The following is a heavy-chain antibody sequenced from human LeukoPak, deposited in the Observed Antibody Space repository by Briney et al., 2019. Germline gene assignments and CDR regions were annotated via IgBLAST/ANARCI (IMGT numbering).Heavy chain of an antibody. Sequence: SETLSLTCTVSGGSISSYYWSWIRQPPGKGLEWIGYIYHSGSTNYNPSLKSRVTISEDTFKNQFSLKLSSVTAADTAVYYCARGGGNYYPCYFDFWGQGTLDTVSS. CDR3: ARGGGNYYPCYFDF. D-gene: IGHD1-26*01. CDR2: IYHSGST. CDR1: GGSISSYY. J-gene: IGHJ4*02. V-gene: IGHV4-59*01.